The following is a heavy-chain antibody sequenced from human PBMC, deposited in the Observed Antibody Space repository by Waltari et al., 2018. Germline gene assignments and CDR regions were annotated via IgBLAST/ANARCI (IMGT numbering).Heavy chain of an antibody. J-gene: IGHJ4*02. CDR2: IYYSGST. CDR1: GGSISSSSYY. Sequence: QLQLQESGPGLVKPSETLSLTCTVSGGSISSSSYYWGWIRQPPGKGLEWIGSIYYSGSTYYNPSLKSRVTISVDTSKNQFSLKLSSVTAADTVVYYCARQVPWGRFDYWGQGTLVTVSS. CDR3: ARQVPWGRFDY. V-gene: IGHV4-39*07. D-gene: IGHD1-1*01.